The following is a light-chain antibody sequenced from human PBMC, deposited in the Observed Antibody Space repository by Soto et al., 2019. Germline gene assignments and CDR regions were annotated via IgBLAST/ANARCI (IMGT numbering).Light chain of an antibody. CDR3: TSYRSASVL. J-gene: IGLJ2*01. CDR2: EVS. V-gene: IGLV2-14*01. CDR1: TSDIGGYKY. Sequence: QSVLTQPASVSGSPGQSITIACTGTTSDIGGYKYVSWYQQHPGKAPKLIIYEVSNRPSGVSNRFSGSKSGNTASLTISGLQTEDEAEYYCTSYRSASVLFGGGTKLTVL.